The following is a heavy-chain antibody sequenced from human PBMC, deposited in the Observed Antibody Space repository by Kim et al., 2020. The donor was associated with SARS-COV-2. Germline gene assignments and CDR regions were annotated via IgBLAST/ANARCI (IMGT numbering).Heavy chain of an antibody. CDR2: IYYSGST. CDR1: GGSISSYY. Sequence: SETLSLICTVSGGSISSYYWSWIRQPPGKGLEWIGYIYYSGSTNYNPSLKSRVTISVDTSKNQFSLKLSSVTAADTAVYYCASVGYSSGSYYFDYWGQGT. CDR3: ASVGYSSGSYYFDY. V-gene: IGHV4-59*01. D-gene: IGHD6-19*01. J-gene: IGHJ4*02.